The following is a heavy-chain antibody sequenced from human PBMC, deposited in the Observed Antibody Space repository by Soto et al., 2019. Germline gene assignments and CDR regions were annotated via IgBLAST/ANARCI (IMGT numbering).Heavy chain of an antibody. CDR1: SASISSSSYT. D-gene: IGHD2-2*01. CDR3: ARLHGYCISSSCHGHYAMDV. Sequence: QLQLQESGPGLVKPSETLSLTCTVSSASISSSSYTWGWIRQPPGKGLEWIGSIYYSGTTYYNPSLNRRVTVSVDTSKNQFSLKVTSGTAADTAVYYCARLHGYCISSSCHGHYAMDVWGQGTTVTVSS. V-gene: IGHV4-39*01. CDR2: IYYSGTT. J-gene: IGHJ6*02.